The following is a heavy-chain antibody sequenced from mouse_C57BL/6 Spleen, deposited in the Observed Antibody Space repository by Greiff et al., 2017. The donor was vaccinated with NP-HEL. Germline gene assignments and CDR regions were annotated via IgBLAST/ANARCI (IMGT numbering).Heavy chain of an antibody. D-gene: IGHD2-3*01. J-gene: IGHJ1*03. CDR1: GYTFTSYW. V-gene: IGHV1-53*01. Sequence: QVQLQQPGTELVKPGASVKLSCKASGYTFTSYWMHWVKQRPGQGLEWIGNIDPSNGGTNYNQKFKGKATLTVDKSSSTAYMQLSSLTSEDSAVYYCARNDGYEVWYFGGWGTGTTVTVSS. CDR2: IDPSNGGT. CDR3: ARNDGYEVWYFGG.